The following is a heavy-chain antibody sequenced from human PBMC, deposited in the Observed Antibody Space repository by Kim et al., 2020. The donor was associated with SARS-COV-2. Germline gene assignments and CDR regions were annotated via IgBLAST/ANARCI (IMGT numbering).Heavy chain of an antibody. J-gene: IGHJ3*02. V-gene: IGHV4-39*01. Sequence: TTYYNLSLKSRVTISLDTSKNQFSLKLTSVTAADTAVYYCASQIDAFDIWGQGTVITVSS. CDR3: ASQIDAFDI. CDR2: TT.